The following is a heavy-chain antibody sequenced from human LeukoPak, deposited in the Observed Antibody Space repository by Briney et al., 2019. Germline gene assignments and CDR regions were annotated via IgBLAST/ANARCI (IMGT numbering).Heavy chain of an antibody. CDR3: ARRRTLFGVAVSSYMDV. V-gene: IGHV3-48*01. CDR2: ISSSGNTI. J-gene: IGHJ6*03. Sequence: VGSLRLSCAASGFTLDSYNMNWVRQAPGKGLELVSHISSSGNTIYYIDSVKGRFTISRDYAKRSLYLQMNNLRADDTAVYYCARRRTLFGVAVSSYMDVWGGGTTVTVSS. CDR1: GFTLDSYN. D-gene: IGHD3-3*01.